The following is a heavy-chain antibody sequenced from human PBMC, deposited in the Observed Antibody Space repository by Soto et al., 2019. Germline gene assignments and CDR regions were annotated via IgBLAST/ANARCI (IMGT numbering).Heavy chain of an antibody. CDR1: GGSISSSSYY. Sequence: QLQLQESGPGLVKPSETLSLTCTVSGGSISSSSYYWGWIRQPPGKGLEWIGSIYYSGSTYYNPSLKSRVTISVDTSKNQFSLKLSSVTAADTAVYYCARHSAEDSSGRFDYWGQGTLVTVSS. CDR2: IYYSGST. CDR3: ARHSAEDSSGRFDY. V-gene: IGHV4-39*01. D-gene: IGHD6-25*01. J-gene: IGHJ4*02.